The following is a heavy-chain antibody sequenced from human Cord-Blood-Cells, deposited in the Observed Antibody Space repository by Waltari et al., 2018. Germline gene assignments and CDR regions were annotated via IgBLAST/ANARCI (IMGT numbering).Heavy chain of an antibody. V-gene: IGHV1-2*06. Sequence: VQLVHSGAEVKKPGASVKVSCKASGYTFTGYYMLWVRQAPGHGLEWMRRSTPNSGGTTLARKFPGRVTMTRDPYISAAYVVLSRLRSDDTAVYYCARARWELQLDYWGQGTLVSISS. J-gene: IGHJ4*02. CDR3: ARARWELQLDY. CDR2: STPNSGGT. D-gene: IGHD1-26*01. CDR1: GYTFTGYY.